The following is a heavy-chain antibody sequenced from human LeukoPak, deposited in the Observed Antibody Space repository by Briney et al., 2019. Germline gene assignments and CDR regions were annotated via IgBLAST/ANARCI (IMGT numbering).Heavy chain of an antibody. D-gene: IGHD1-26*01. J-gene: IGHJ4*02. CDR2: IYSGGST. CDR1: GFTVSSNY. V-gene: IGHV3-66*01. CDR3: ARGGGIVGATTHFDY. Sequence: GGSLRLSCAASGFTVSSNYMSWVRQAPGKGLEWVSVIYSGGSTYYADSVKGRFTISRDTSKNTLYLQMNSLRAEDTAVYYCARGGGIVGATTHFDYWGQGTLVTVSS.